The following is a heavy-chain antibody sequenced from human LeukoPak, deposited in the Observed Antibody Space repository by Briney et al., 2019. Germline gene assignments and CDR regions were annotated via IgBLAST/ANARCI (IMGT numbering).Heavy chain of an antibody. CDR1: GGSISSGSYY. CDR3: ARRSPQVHYGSGSYSPKSIWFDP. D-gene: IGHD3-10*01. CDR2: IYTSGST. V-gene: IGHV4-61*02. J-gene: IGHJ5*02. Sequence: PSETLSLTCTVSGGSISSGSYYWSWIRQPAGKGLEWIGRIYTSGSTNYNPSLKSRVTISVDTSKNQFSLKLSSVTAADTAVYYCARRSPQVHYGSGSYSPKSIWFDPWGQGTLVTVSS.